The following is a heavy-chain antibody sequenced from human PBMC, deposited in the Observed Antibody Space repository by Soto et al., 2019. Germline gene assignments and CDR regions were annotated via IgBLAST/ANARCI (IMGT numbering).Heavy chain of an antibody. D-gene: IGHD3-16*01. CDR3: GRAASYRIIDNYLATPELYFLS. Sequence: ASVNVSFKASGYSFTSQDLNWVRQATGQGLEWMGWMNPGSGDTGYAQKFQGRVTITADESTSTAYMELSSLRSEDTAVYYCGRAASYRIIDNYLATPELYFLSRGHG. J-gene: IGHJ4*01. CDR2: MNPGSGDT. CDR1: GYSFTSQD. V-gene: IGHV1-8*03.